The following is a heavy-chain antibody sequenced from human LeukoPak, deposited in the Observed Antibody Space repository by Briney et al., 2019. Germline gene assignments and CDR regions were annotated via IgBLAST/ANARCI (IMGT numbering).Heavy chain of an antibody. CDR3: ARVRSVSNYASAEYFQH. Sequence: YNGNTNYAQKLQGRVTMTTDTSTSTAYMELRSLRSDDTAVYYCARVRSVSNYASAEYFQHWGQGTLVTVSS. J-gene: IGHJ1*01. V-gene: IGHV1-18*01. CDR2: YNGNT. D-gene: IGHD4-11*01.